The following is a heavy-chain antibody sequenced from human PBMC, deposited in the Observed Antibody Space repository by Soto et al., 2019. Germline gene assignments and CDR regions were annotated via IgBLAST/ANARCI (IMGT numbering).Heavy chain of an antibody. Sequence: GASVKVSCKASGYTFTNYYIHWVRQAPGQGLEWLGVINPGGGSTRSAQDFQGRLTMTRDTSTTTVYMDLSSLRSEDTAVYYCARTSLMAPDDFDVWGQGTMVTVSS. J-gene: IGHJ3*01. CDR3: ARTSLMAPDDFDV. CDR2: INPGGGST. V-gene: IGHV1-46*01. CDR1: GYTFTNYY. D-gene: IGHD2-8*01.